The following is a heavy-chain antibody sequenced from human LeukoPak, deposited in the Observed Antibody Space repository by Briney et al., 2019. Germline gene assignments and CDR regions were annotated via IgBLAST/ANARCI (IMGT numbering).Heavy chain of an antibody. V-gene: IGHV4-59*01. Sequence: SGTLSLTCTVSGGSISSYYRAWIRQPPGKGLEWIGSIHFSGSTNYNPSLRSRVTISVDTSKNQLSLKLSSVTAAGTAVYYCARDLGGIYFDYWGQGTLVTVSS. CDR1: GGSISSYY. J-gene: IGHJ4*02. D-gene: IGHD1-26*01. CDR3: ARDLGGIYFDY. CDR2: IHFSGST.